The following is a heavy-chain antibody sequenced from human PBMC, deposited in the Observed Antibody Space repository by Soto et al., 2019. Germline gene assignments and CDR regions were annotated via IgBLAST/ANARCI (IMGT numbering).Heavy chain of an antibody. D-gene: IGHD6-19*01. CDR3: ARHKGYSNGWLLGY. CDR1: GGSISSYY. CDR2: IYYSGST. J-gene: IGHJ4*02. Sequence: SETLSLTCTVSGGSISSYYWSWIRQPPGKGLEWIGYIYYSGSTNYNPSLKSRVTISVDTSKNQFSLKLNSVTAADTAVYYCARHKGYSNGWLLGYWGQGNLVTVS. V-gene: IGHV4-59*01.